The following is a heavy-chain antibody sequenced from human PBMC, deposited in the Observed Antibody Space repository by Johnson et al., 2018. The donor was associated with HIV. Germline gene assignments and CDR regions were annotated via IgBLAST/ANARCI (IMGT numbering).Heavy chain of an antibody. Sequence: MLLVESGGGLVQPGGSLKLSCAASGFTVNSNYINWVRQAPGKGLECVSGIYSGGRTYYADSVKGRFTISRDNSKNTLYLQMNSLRAEDTAVYYCARDQAIFGVVLASDAFDIWGQGTMVTVSS. J-gene: IGHJ3*02. CDR2: IYSGGRT. CDR1: GFTVNSNY. CDR3: ARDQAIFGVVLASDAFDI. D-gene: IGHD3-3*01. V-gene: IGHV3-66*01.